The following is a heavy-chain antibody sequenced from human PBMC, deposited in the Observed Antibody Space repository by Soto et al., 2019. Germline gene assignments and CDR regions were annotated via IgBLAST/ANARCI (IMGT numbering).Heavy chain of an antibody. V-gene: IGHV3-33*01. CDR3: ARLYCSATSCYSVGAFDI. CDR1: GFTFSSYG. Sequence: VGSLRLSCAASGFTFSSYGMHWVRQAPGKGLEWVALIWFDGSDKYYTESVKGRFTISRDNSKSTLYLQMNSLRAEDTALYYCARLYCSATSCYSVGAFDIRGPGTMVTVSS. D-gene: IGHD2-2*01. CDR2: IWFDGSDK. J-gene: IGHJ3*02.